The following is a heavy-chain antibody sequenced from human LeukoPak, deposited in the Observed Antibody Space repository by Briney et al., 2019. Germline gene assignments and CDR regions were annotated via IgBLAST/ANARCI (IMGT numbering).Heavy chain of an antibody. V-gene: IGHV3-30*02. J-gene: IGHJ4*02. CDR3: AKMVWVGESTNDY. Sequence: GGSLRLSCAASGFTFSSYGMHWVRQAPGKGLEWVTFIHSDGSNKYYADSVKGRFTISRDNSKNTLYRQMSSLRAEDTAVYYCAKMVWVGESTNDYWGQGTLVTVSS. D-gene: IGHD3-10*01. CDR1: GFTFSSYG. CDR2: IHSDGSNK.